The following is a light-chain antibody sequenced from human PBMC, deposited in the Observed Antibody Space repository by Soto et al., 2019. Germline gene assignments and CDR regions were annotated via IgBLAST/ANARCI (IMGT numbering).Light chain of an antibody. CDR1: NSNMGRNY. J-gene: IGLJ2*01. V-gene: IGLV1-47*01. Sequence: QAVVTRTPSASGTPGQRVTISCSGSNSNMGRNYVYWYQQVPGTAPKLLMYRNDVRPSGVPDRFTGSKSGTSASLAISGLRSEDEADYYCAVWDNSLNGVAFGGGTKLTVL. CDR3: AVWDNSLNGVA. CDR2: RND.